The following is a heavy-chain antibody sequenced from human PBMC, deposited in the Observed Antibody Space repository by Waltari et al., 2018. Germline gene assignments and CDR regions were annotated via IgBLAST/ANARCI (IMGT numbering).Heavy chain of an antibody. D-gene: IGHD3-22*01. V-gene: IGHV4-39*01. CDR1: GGSIRRSGYY. J-gene: IGHJ4*02. Sequence: QLELQESGPGLVKPSETLSLTCSVSGGSIRRSGYYWVWIRQPPGKGLEWIGSSYYSGTTYYNPSLNSRVTISVDTSKNQFSLKLTSVTAADTAMYLWARQSYYDESGHDWGQGTLVTVSS. CDR2: SYYSGTT. CDR3: ARQSYYDESGHD.